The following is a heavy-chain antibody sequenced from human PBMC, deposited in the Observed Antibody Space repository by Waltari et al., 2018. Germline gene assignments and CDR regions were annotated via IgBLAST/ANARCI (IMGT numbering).Heavy chain of an antibody. CDR2: IKYSGYT. J-gene: IGHJ4*02. CDR3: ASRARRTSDMEVADFYDH. Sequence: QLQLQESGPGLVKPSETLSLTCTVSGFSISTNTYYWALICQPPATGLEWIGTIKYSGYTYYNPSLKSRGSISVDTSKNEISLKLRSATAADTAVYYCASRARRTSDMEVADFYDHWGQGTLVTVSS. CDR1: GFSISTNTYY. D-gene: IGHD2-2*01. V-gene: IGHV4-39*01.